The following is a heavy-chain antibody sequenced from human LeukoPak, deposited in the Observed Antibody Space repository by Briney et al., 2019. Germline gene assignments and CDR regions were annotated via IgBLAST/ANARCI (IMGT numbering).Heavy chain of an antibody. J-gene: IGHJ4*02. V-gene: IGHV3-23*01. CDR3: AREGDDWGENGY. Sequence: PGGSLRLSCAASGFTFNSYAMSWVRQAPGKGLEWVSGISGSGGSTNYADSVKGRFTISRDNSKNTLYLQMNSLRAEDTAVYYCAREGDDWGENGYWGQGTLVTVST. D-gene: IGHD3-9*01. CDR1: GFTFNSYA. CDR2: ISGSGGST.